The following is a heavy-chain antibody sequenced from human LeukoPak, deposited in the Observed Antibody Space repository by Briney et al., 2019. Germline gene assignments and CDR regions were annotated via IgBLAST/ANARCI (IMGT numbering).Heavy chain of an antibody. V-gene: IGHV1-69*01. CDR2: IIPIFGTT. D-gene: IGHD2-21*01. CDR1: GGTFSSYA. CDR3: ARLWTEPPYPYYWYFDL. Sequence: VASVKVSCKASGGTFSSYAISWVRQAPGQGLEWMGGIIPIFGTTNYAQKSQGRVTITADESTSTAYMELSSLRSEDTAVYYCARLWTEPPYPYYWYFDLWGRGTLVTVSS. J-gene: IGHJ2*01.